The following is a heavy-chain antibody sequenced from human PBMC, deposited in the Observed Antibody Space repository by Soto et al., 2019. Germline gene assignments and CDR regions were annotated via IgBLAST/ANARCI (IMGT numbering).Heavy chain of an antibody. CDR1: GGSISSSSYY. V-gene: IGHV4-39*01. Sequence: QLQLQESGPGLVKPSETLSLTCTVSGGSISSSSYYWGWIRQPPGKGLEGIGSIYYGGSTYYNPCLKSRVPSAVDTSTNQCSLRLSSVTAADAAVYYCARAPDYYDFWSGYGWFDPWGQGTLVTVSS. D-gene: IGHD3-3*01. CDR2: IYYGGST. J-gene: IGHJ5*02. CDR3: ARAPDYYDFWSGYGWFDP.